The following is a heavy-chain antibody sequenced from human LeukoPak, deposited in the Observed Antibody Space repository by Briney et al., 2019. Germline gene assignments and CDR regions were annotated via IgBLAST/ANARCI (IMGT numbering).Heavy chain of an antibody. J-gene: IGHJ6*02. V-gene: IGHV3-30*03. D-gene: IGHD3-16*01. CDR3: ARGGGLDV. CDR1: GFTFSSYG. CDR2: ISYDGSNK. Sequence: GRSLRLSCAASGFTFSSYGMHWVRQAPGKGLEWVAVISYDGSNKYYADSVKGRFTISRDNSKNSLYLQMSNLRAEDTAVYFCARGGGLDVWGQGATVTVSS.